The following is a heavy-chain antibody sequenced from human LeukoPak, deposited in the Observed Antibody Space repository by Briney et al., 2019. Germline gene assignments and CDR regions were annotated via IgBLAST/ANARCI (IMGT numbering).Heavy chain of an antibody. CDR1: GGSISSYY. D-gene: IGHD3-3*01. CDR2: IYTSGST. CDR3: ARVTTIFGVVWLDAFDI. J-gene: IGHJ3*02. V-gene: IGHV4-4*07. Sequence: SETLSLTCTVSGGSISSYYWSWIRQPAGKGLEWIGRIYTSGSTNYNPSLKSRVTMSVDTSKNQFSLKLSSVTAADTAVYYCARVTTIFGVVWLDAFDIWGQGTMVTVSS.